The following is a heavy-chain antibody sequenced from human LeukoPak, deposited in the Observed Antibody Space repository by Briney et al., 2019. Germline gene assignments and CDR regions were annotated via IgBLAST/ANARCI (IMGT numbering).Heavy chain of an antibody. D-gene: IGHD2-2*01. Sequence: SETLSLTCTVSGGSISSYYWSWIRQPAGKGLEWIGRIYTSGSTYYNPSLKSRVTMSVDTSKNQFSLKLSSVTAADTAVYYCARDRKFVVVVPAASDAFDIWGQGTMVTVSS. CDR2: IYTSGST. CDR1: GGSISSYY. CDR3: ARDRKFVVVVPAASDAFDI. J-gene: IGHJ3*02. V-gene: IGHV4-4*07.